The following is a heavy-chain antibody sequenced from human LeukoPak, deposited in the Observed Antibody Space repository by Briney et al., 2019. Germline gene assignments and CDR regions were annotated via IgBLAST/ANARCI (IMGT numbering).Heavy chain of an antibody. CDR1: GFIVSINS. D-gene: IGHD4-17*01. J-gene: IGHJ4*02. CDR3: ARRAGEYSHPYDY. V-gene: IGHV3-53*01. Sequence: QPGGSLRLSCTVSGFIVSINSMSWVRQAPGKGLEWVSFIYSGGNTHYSDSVKGRFTISRDNSKNTLYLHMNSLRAEDTAVYYCARRAGEYSHPYDYWGQGTLVTVSS. CDR2: IYSGGNT.